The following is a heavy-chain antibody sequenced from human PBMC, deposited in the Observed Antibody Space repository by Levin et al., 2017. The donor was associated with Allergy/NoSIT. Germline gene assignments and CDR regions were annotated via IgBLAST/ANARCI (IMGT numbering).Heavy chain of an antibody. Sequence: ASVKVSCKASGYTFTAYYIHWVRQAPGQGLEWMGWITNRGGTNFAQKFQGRVTMTRDTSINTAYLELSSLTSDDTAVYYCARESYNWHYDHWGQGTLVTVSS. V-gene: IGHV1-2*02. CDR1: GYTFTAYY. J-gene: IGHJ5*02. D-gene: IGHD1-7*01. CDR3: ARESYNWHYDH. CDR2: ITNRGGT.